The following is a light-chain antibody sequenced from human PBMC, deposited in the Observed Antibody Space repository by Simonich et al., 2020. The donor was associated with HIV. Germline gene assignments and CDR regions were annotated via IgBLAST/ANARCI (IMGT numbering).Light chain of an antibody. CDR1: QSFSSY. CDR3: QQRSNWPLT. J-gene: IGKJ4*01. CDR2: DAS. Sequence: EIVMTQSPVTLSVSPGERATLSCRASQSFSSYLAWYQQKPGQAPRLLIYDASNRATGIPARFSGSGSGTDFTLTISSLEPEDFAVYYCQQRSNWPLTFGGGTKVEIK. V-gene: IGKV3-11*01.